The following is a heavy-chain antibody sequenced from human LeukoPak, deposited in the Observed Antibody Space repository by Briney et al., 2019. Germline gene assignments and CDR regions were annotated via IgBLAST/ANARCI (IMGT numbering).Heavy chain of an antibody. CDR1: GCSISSGSYY. CDR3: ARTKEYSSSWYEDYYMDV. V-gene: IGHV4-61*02. CDR2: IYTSEST. Sequence: SETLSLTCTVSGCSISSGSYYWSWNRQPAGTGLEWIGRIYTSESTHYNPSLKSRVTISVGTSKNQFSLKLSSVTAADTAVYYCARTKEYSSSWYEDYYMDVWGKGTTVTVSS. D-gene: IGHD6-13*01. J-gene: IGHJ6*03.